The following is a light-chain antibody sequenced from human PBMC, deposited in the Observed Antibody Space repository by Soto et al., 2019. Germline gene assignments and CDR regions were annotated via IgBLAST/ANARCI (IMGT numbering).Light chain of an antibody. V-gene: IGKV3-15*01. Sequence: EIVLTQSPATLSVSPGERATLWYLDSQRIGSAVAWYRQRSGQAPRLLICDASIRVPTTPAWFSGSVSGTEFTLTIISLESEYFAVYFCQQYADRPRTFGQGTKV. CDR1: QRIGSA. CDR3: QQYADRPRT. CDR2: DAS. J-gene: IGKJ1*01.